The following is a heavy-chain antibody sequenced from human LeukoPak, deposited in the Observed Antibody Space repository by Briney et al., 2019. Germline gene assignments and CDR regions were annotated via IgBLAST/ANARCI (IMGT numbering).Heavy chain of an antibody. CDR2: ISYDGSNK. CDR1: GVTFSSYA. D-gene: IGHD2-21*02. CDR3: ARDSYGDYYPSHFDY. J-gene: IGHJ4*02. Sequence: GGSLRLSCAASGVTFSSYAMHWVRQAPGKGLEWVAVISYDGSNKYYADSVKGRFTISRDNSKNTLYLQMNSLRAEDTAVYYCARDSYGDYYPSHFDYWGQGTLVTVYS. V-gene: IGHV3-30*04.